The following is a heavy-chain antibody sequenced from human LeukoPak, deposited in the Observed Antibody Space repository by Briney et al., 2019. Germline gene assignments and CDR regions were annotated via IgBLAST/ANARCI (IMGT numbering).Heavy chain of an antibody. V-gene: IGHV2-70*11. CDR3: ARIRTPYGSGSYYNFD. J-gene: IGHJ4*02. D-gene: IGHD3-10*01. CDR2: IDWDDDK. CDR1: GFSLSTSGMC. Sequence: SGPALVKPTQTLTLTRTFPGFSLSTSGMCVSWIRQPPGKALEWLARIDWDDDKYYSTSLKTRLTISKDTSKNQVVLTMTNMDPVDTATYYCARIRTPYGSGSYYNFDWGQGTLVTVSS.